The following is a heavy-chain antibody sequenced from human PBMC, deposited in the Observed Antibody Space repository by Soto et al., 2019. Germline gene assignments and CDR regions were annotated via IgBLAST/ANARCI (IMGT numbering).Heavy chain of an antibody. CDR2: ISYDGSNK. V-gene: IGHV3-30-3*01. Sequence: PGGSLRLSCAASGFTFSSYAMHWVRQAPGKGLEWVAVISYDGSNKYYADSVKGRFTISRDNSKNTLYLQMNSLRAEDTAVYYCARDKRPDSSGYYYTADWFDPWGQGTLVTVSS. CDR1: GFTFSSYA. J-gene: IGHJ5*02. D-gene: IGHD3-22*01. CDR3: ARDKRPDSSGYYYTADWFDP.